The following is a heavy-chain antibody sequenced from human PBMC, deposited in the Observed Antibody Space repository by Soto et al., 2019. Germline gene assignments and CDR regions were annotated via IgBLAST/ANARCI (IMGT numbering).Heavy chain of an antibody. J-gene: IGHJ4*02. D-gene: IGHD2-15*01. CDR3: TRHVVSKTAVEVVSGPDY. CDR1: GGSISSSGCY. V-gene: IGHV4-39*01. Sequence: PSETLSLTCTVSGGSISSSGCYWGWIRQPPGKGLEWIGNIYHSGSTNYNPSLKSRVTISVDTSKNQFSLKLSSVTAADTAVFYCTRHVVSKTAVEVVSGPDYWGQGTLVTVSS. CDR2: IYHSGST.